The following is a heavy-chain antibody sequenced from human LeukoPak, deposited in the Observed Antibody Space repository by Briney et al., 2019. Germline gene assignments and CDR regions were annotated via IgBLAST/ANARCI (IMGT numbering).Heavy chain of an antibody. J-gene: IGHJ3*01. V-gene: IGHV3-72*01. CDR2: IRRKRNGYTT. CDR1: GFIFSDYI. D-gene: IGHD2-21*01. Sequence: GGSLRLSCAASGFIFSDYILDWVRQAPGKGVEGVGRIRRKRNGYTTEFAASGKGRFTISRDHSEKSMYLHMNNVKTEDTAVYYCSREGAQGDQSAFDVWGQGTMVTVSS. CDR3: SREGAQGDQSAFDV.